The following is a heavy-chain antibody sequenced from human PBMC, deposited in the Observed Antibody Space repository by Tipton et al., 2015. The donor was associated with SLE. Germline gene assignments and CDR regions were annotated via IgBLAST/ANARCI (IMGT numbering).Heavy chain of an antibody. CDR2: INHSGST. J-gene: IGHJ4*02. CDR1: GGSFSGYY. CDR3: AREGRCGGGSCYSFDY. V-gene: IGHV4-34*01. D-gene: IGHD2-15*01. Sequence: GLVKPSETLSLTCAVYGGSFSGYYWSWIRQPPGKGLEWIGEINHSGSTNYNPSLKSRVTISVDTSKNQFSLKLSSVTAADTAVYYCAREGRCGGGSCYSFDYWGQGTLVTVSS.